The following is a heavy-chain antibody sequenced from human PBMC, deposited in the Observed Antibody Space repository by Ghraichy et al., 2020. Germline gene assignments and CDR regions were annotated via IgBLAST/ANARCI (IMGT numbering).Heavy chain of an antibody. J-gene: IGHJ4*02. CDR3: AREYCSGGRCFFGTGGSHFDY. D-gene: IGHD2-15*01. Sequence: GGSLRLSCAASGFTLRNYWMHWVRQPPGKGLVWVSRIKSDGSSTIYADSVKGRFTISRDNAKNTLYLQMNSLRAEDTADYYCAREYCSGGRCFFGTGGSHFDYWGQGTPVTVSS. V-gene: IGHV3-74*01. CDR1: GFTLRNYW. CDR2: IKSDGSST.